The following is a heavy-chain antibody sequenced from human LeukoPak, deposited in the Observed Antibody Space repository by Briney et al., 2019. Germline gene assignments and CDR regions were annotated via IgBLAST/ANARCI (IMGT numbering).Heavy chain of an antibody. Sequence: SETLSLTCTVSGGSIITSGHYWGWIRQPPGKGLEWIGSIYYTGVTSTNPFFRSRMSISVDTSKNQFSLNLTSVTAADAAVYYCARGKSIAAGIYTLDYWGQGTLVTVSS. CDR2: IYYTGVT. J-gene: IGHJ4*02. CDR3: ARGKSIAAGIYTLDY. D-gene: IGHD6-13*01. CDR1: GGSIITSGHY. V-gene: IGHV4-39*07.